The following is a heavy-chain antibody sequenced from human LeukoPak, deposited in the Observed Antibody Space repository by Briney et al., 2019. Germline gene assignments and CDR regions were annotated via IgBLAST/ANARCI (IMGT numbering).Heavy chain of an antibody. CDR1: GYTFTSYG. CDR2: ISAYNGIT. D-gene: IGHD4-11*01. CDR3: ARGSDDYSHVGYFDY. J-gene: IGHJ4*02. V-gene: IGHV1-18*01. Sequence: GASVKVSCKASGYTFTSYGISWVRQAPGQGLEWMGWISAYNGITNYAQRLQGRVTMTTDTSTSTAYMELRSLRSDDTAVYYCARGSDDYSHVGYFDYWGQGTLVTVSS.